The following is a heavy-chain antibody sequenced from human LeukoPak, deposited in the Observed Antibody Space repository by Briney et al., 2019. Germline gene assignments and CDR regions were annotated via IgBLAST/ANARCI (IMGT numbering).Heavy chain of an antibody. CDR3: AKALRDMFYYYMDV. CDR2: ISSSSSYI. J-gene: IGHJ6*03. D-gene: IGHD3-10*02. CDR1: GFTFSSYS. Sequence: PGGSLRLFCAASGFTFSSYSMNWARQAPGKGLEWVSSISSSSSYIYYADSVKGRFTISRDNSKNTLYLQMNSLRAEDTAVYYCAKALRDMFYYYMDVWGKGTTVTISS. V-gene: IGHV3-21*01.